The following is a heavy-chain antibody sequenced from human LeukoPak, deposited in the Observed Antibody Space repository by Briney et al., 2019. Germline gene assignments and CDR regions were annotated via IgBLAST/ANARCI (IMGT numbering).Heavy chain of an antibody. CDR2: ISGSGTTI. CDR3: ARAKDYYGSGKRWFDP. V-gene: IGHV3-11*01. Sequence: LSLTCTVSGGSISSYYWSWIRQPPGKGLEWVSYISGSGTTIYYADSVKGRFTISRDNTKNSLYLQMNSLRVEDTAVYYCARAKDYYGSGKRWFDPWGQGTLVTVSS. D-gene: IGHD3-10*01. J-gene: IGHJ5*02. CDR1: GGSISSYY.